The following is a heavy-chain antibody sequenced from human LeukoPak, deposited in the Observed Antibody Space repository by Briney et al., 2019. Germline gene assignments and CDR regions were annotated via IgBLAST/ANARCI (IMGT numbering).Heavy chain of an antibody. J-gene: IGHJ3*02. CDR1: GGSISSGSNF. CDR3: ASDQTRAKDAFDI. Sequence: PSQTLSLTCTVSGGSISSGSNFWSWIRQPPGKGLEWIGYIYYSGSTNYNPSLKSRVTISVDTSKNQFSLKLSSVTAADTAVYYCASDQTRAKDAFDIWGQGTMVTVSS. V-gene: IGHV4-61*01. CDR2: IYYSGST.